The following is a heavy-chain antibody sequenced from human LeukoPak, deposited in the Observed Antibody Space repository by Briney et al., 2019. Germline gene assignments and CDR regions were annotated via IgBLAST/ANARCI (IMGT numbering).Heavy chain of an antibody. V-gene: IGHV4-34*01. CDR1: GGSFSGYY. D-gene: IGHD2-2*01. CDR2: INHSGST. Sequence: SETLSPTCAGYGGSFSGYYWSWIRQPPGKGLEWIGEINHSGSTNYNPSLKSRATISVDTSKNQFSLKLSSVTAADTAVYYCARASRGTFGYMDVWGKGTTVTVSS. CDR3: ARASRGTFGYMDV. J-gene: IGHJ6*03.